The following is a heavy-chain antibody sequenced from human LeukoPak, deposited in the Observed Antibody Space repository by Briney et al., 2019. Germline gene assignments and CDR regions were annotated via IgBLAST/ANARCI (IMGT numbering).Heavy chain of an antibody. CDR1: GGSFSGYY. D-gene: IGHD3-10*01. Sequence: PSETLSLTCAVYGGSFSGYYWSWIRQPPGKGLEWIGEINHSGSTNYNPPLKSRVTISVDTSKNQFSLKLSSVTAADTAVYYCARPRLLWFGEPSWFDPWGQGTLVTVSS. CDR2: INHSGST. CDR3: ARPRLLWFGEPSWFDP. J-gene: IGHJ5*02. V-gene: IGHV4-34*01.